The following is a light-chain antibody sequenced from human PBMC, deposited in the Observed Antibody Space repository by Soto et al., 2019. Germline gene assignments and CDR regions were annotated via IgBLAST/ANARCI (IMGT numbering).Light chain of an antibody. CDR3: SSYGGSNNLV. J-gene: IGLJ2*01. CDR1: SSDVGHYDY. V-gene: IGLV2-8*01. Sequence: QSVLTQPPSASGSPGQSVTISCTGTSSDVGHYDYVSWYQQHPGKAPKLMIYEVSKRPSGVPDRLSGSKFGYTASLTVSGLQAEDEADYYCSSYGGSNNLVFGGGTKLTVL. CDR2: EVS.